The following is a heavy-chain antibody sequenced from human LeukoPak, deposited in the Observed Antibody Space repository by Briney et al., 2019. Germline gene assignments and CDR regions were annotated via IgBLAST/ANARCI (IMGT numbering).Heavy chain of an antibody. CDR1: GFTFSSYW. CDR2: IKQDGSEK. J-gene: IGHJ3*02. Sequence: PGGSLRLSCAASGFTFSSYWMSWVRQAPGKGLEWVANIKQDGSEKYYVDSVKGRFTISRDNAKNSLYLQMNSLRAEDMALYYCAKDVGMVGANAFDIWGQGTMVTVSS. D-gene: IGHD1-26*01. CDR3: AKDVGMVGANAFDI. V-gene: IGHV3-7*03.